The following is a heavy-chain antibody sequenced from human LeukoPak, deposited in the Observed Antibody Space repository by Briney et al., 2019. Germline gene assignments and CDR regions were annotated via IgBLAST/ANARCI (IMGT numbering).Heavy chain of an antibody. CDR3: AVSRIVGAVDVFDM. CDR1: GFTVSSNY. CDR2: IYSGGNT. Sequence: PGGSLRLSCAASGFTVSSNYMSWVRQATGKGLEWGSVIYSGGNTYYADSVKGRFTFSRDNSKNTVSLQMNSLRDEDTAVYFCAVSRIVGAVDVFDMWGQGTMVTVSS. J-gene: IGHJ3*02. V-gene: IGHV3-66*01. D-gene: IGHD1-26*01.